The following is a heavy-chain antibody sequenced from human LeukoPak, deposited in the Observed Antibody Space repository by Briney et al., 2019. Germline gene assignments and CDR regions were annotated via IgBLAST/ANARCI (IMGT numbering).Heavy chain of an antibody. Sequence: QPGGSLRLSCAASGFTFSHYWMHWVRQAPGKGLVWVSRINSDGSSTSYADSVKGRFTISRDNAKNTLYLQMNSLRAEDTAVYYCGRGPSYYDRSDQPQLYYWGQGTLVTVSS. CDR2: INSDGSST. J-gene: IGHJ4*02. D-gene: IGHD3-22*01. V-gene: IGHV3-74*01. CDR3: GRGPSYYDRSDQPQLYY. CDR1: GFTFSHYW.